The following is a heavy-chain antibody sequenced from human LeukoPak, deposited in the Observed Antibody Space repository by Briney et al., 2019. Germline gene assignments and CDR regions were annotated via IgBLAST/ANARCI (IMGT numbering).Heavy chain of an antibody. D-gene: IGHD6-13*01. CDR3: ARKMAAAGCYFDY. CDR1: GFTFSSYA. CDR2: ISYDGSNK. Sequence: WGSLSLSCAASGFTFSSYAMHWVRQAPGKGLEWVAVISYDGSNKYYADSVKGRFTISRDNSKNTLYLQMNSLRAEDTAVYYCARKMAAAGCYFDYWGQGTLVTVSS. V-gene: IGHV3-30-3*01. J-gene: IGHJ4*02.